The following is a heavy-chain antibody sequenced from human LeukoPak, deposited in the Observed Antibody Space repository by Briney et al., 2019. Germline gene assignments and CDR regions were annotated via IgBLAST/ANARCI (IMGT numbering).Heavy chain of an antibody. CDR1: GFTFSRFW. D-gene: IGHD3-16*01. V-gene: IGHV3-7*05. CDR2: IDQSGGRN. Sequence: SGGSLRLSCAASGFTFSRFWMNWVRQAPGRGLEWVANIDQSGGRNNYVDSVKGRSTISRDNAKNSLFLEMSSLRADDTAVYFCARDVEGGTFDIWGQGTTVTVSS. CDR3: ARDVEGGTFDI. J-gene: IGHJ3*02.